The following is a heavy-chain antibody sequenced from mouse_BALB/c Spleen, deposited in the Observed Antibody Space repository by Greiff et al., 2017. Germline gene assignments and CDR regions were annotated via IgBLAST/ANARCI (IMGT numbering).Heavy chain of an antibody. CDR1: GFSLTSYG. CDR3: AKASYYGSHYAMDY. CDR2: IWAGGST. D-gene: IGHD1-1*01. J-gene: IGHJ4*01. V-gene: IGHV2-9*02. Sequence: VQLQQSGPGLVAPSQSLSITCTVSGFSLTSYGVHWVRQPPGKGLEWPGVIWAGGSTNYNSALMSRLSISKDNSKSQVFLKMNSLQTDDTAMYYCAKASYYGSHYAMDYWGQGTSVTVSS.